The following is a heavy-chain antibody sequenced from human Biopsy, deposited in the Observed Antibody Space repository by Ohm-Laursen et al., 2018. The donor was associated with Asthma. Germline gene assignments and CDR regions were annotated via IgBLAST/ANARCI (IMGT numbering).Heavy chain of an antibody. D-gene: IGHD4-17*01. Sequence: ASVKVSCKISGYSLTDLSMHWARQAPGQGLKWMGGHDHEEGGTVNARRFQGRVTMTEDTSTDTAYMELSSLSSDDTAVYYCASDFPKDYVRYNFQFWGQGTLVTVSS. CDR2: HDHEEGGT. V-gene: IGHV1-24*01. J-gene: IGHJ4*02. CDR3: ASDFPKDYVRYNFQF. CDR1: GYSLTDLS.